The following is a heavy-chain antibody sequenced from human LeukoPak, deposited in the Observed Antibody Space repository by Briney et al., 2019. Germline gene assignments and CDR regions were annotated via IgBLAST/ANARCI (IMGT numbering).Heavy chain of an antibody. CDR1: GASIDSYY. J-gene: IGHJ4*02. CDR2: IYYSGTT. CDR3: ARGRLARSPYFDY. Sequence: SETLSLTCTISGASIDSYYWSWIRQPPGKGLEWIGYIYYSGTTNYYPSLKRRVTISVDTSKNQFSLKLSSVTAADTAVYYCARGRLARSPYFDYWGQGTLVTVSS. V-gene: IGHV4-59*01. D-gene: IGHD6-19*01.